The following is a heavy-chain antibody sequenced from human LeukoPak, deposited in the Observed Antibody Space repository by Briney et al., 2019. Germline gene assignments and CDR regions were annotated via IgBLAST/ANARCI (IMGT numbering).Heavy chain of an antibody. CDR1: GYTFTSYA. CDR2: INPNSGGT. D-gene: IGHD3-10*01. J-gene: IGHJ5*02. V-gene: IGHV1-2*04. Sequence: ASVKVSCKASGYTFTSYAMHWVRQAPGQRLEWMGWINPNSGGTNYAQKFQGWVTMTRDTSISTAYMELSRLRSDDTAVYYCARGWGYYGSGSYYLPFDPWGQGTLVTVSS. CDR3: ARGWGYYGSGSYYLPFDP.